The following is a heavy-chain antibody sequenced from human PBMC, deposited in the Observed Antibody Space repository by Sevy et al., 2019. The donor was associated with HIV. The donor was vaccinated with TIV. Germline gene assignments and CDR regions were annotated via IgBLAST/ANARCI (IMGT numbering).Heavy chain of an antibody. CDR1: GGSFSGYY. J-gene: IGHJ4*02. D-gene: IGHD3-10*01. V-gene: IGHV4-34*01. CDR3: ARCHLDYYHGYYFDY. Sequence: SETLSLTCAVYGGSFSGYYWSWIRQPPGKGLEWIGEINHSGSTNYNPSLKSRVTISVDTSENQFSLKLSSVTAADTAVYYCARCHLDYYHGYYFDYWGQGTLVTVSS. CDR2: INHSGST.